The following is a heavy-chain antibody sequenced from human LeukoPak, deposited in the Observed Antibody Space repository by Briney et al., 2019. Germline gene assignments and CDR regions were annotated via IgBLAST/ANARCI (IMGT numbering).Heavy chain of an antibody. CDR2: LGISGDYS. CDR1: EFILSRYA. Sequence: GSLLLSCVAYEFILSRYAVSWVRQAPGKGLQWVSSLGISGDYSWYAGSVKGRFTISRDVSKNTLSLQMNSLGVEDTAVYYCARGGGGNSDFVTSYTGASLSFDYWGQGALVTVSS. V-gene: IGHV3-23*01. D-gene: IGHD4-23*01. J-gene: IGHJ4*02. CDR3: ARGGGGNSDFVTSYTGASLSFDY.